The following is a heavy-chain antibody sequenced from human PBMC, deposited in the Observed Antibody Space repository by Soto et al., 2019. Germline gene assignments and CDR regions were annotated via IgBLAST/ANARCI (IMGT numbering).Heavy chain of an antibody. J-gene: IGHJ4*02. CDR3: VRGGHGSGSYLGSY. Sequence: EVQLVESGGGLAQPGGSLRLSCVASGFTFTTYWMSWVRQAPGKGLEWVANIRQDGGAQFYVDSVKGRFTISRDNAKNSVYLQMDSLRAEDTAVYYCVRGGHGSGSYLGSYWGQGILVTVSS. CDR2: IRQDGGAQ. D-gene: IGHD3-10*01. CDR1: GFTFTTYW. V-gene: IGHV3-7*03.